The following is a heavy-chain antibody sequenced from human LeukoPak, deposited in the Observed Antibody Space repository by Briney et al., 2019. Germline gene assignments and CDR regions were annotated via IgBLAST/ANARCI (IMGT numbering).Heavy chain of an antibody. D-gene: IGHD3-3*01. CDR3: AARPPIFGVVTEFDY. J-gene: IGHJ4*02. V-gene: IGHV1-69*13. Sequence: SVKVSCKASGGTFSSYAISWVRQAPGQGLEWMGGIIPIFGTANYAQKFQGRVTITADESTSTAYMELSSLRSEDTAEYYCAARPPIFGVVTEFDYWGQGTLVTVSS. CDR2: IIPIFGTA. CDR1: GGTFSSYA.